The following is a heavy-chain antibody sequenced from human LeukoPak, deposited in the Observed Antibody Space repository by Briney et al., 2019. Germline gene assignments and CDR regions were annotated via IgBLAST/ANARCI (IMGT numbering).Heavy chain of an antibody. CDR1: GGSISSSSYY. V-gene: IGHV4-39*07. D-gene: IGHD2-21*02. J-gene: IGHJ4*02. Sequence: SETLSLTCTVSGGSISSSSYYWGWIRQPPGKGLEWIGSIYYSGSTYYNPSLKSRVTISVDTSKNQFSLKLSSVTAADTAVYYCARGILDCPYDYWGQGTLVTVSS. CDR3: ARGILDCPYDY. CDR2: IYYSGST.